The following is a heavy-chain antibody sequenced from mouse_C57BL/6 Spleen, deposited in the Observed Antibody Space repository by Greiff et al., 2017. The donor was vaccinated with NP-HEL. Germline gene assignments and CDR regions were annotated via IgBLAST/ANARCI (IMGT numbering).Heavy chain of an antibody. V-gene: IGHV1-80*01. J-gene: IGHJ4*01. D-gene: IGHD1-1*01. CDR1: GYAFSSYW. CDR2: IYPGDGDT. Sequence: VQRVESGAELVKPGASVKISCKASGYAFSSYWMNWVKQRPGKGLEWIGQIYPGDGDTNYNGKFKGKATLTADKSSSTAYMQLSSLTSEDSAVYFCARSDYYGSSYGAMDYWGQGTSVTVSS. CDR3: ARSDYYGSSYGAMDY.